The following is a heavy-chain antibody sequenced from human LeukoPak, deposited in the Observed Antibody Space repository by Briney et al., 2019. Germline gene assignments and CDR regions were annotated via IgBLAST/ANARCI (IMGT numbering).Heavy chain of an antibody. J-gene: IGHJ4*01. CDR3: ARHIANYFDY. CDR1: GGSFSGYY. V-gene: IGHV4-34*01. Sequence: SETLSLTCAVYGGSFSGYYWSWIRQPPGKGLEWIGEINHSGSTNYNPSLKSRVTISVDTSKNQFSLKLTSVTAADTAVYYCARHIANYFDYWGLETLVTVFS. CDR2: INHSGST.